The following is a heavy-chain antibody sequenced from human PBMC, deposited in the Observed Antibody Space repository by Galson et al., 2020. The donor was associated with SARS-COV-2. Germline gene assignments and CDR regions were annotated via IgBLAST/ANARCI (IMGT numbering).Heavy chain of an antibody. D-gene: IGHD5-12*01. V-gene: IGHV3-30*04. CDR1: GFTFSSYA. CDR3: ARSNGGGYVGGFDY. CDR2: ISYDGSNK. J-gene: IGHJ4*02. Sequence: GGSLRLSCAASGFTFSSYAMHWVRQAPGKGLEWVAVISYDGSNKYYADSVKGRFTISRDNSKNTLYLQMNSLSAEDTAVYYCARSNGGGYVGGFDYWGQGTLVTVSS.